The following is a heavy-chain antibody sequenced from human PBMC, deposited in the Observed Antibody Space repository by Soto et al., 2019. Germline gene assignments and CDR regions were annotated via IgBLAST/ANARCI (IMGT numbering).Heavy chain of an antibody. J-gene: IGHJ5*02. CDR2: VSGDNGHT. D-gene: IGHD2-15*01. CDR1: GYTFTTHG. CDR3: ARDLGYCRSGTCYREWFDP. Sequence: QVQLVQSGAEVKKPGASVKVSCKASGYTFTTHGISWVRQDPGQGLEWMGWVSGDNGHTNYAQSLQGRVTMTTDTSTNTAYMELRSLRSDDTAVYYCARDLGYCRSGTCYREWFDPWGQGTLLTVSS. V-gene: IGHV1-18*01.